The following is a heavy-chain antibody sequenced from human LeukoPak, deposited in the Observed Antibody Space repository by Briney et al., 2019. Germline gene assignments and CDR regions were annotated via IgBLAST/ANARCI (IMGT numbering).Heavy chain of an antibody. CDR1: GFSLSTNGVG. J-gene: IGHJ4*02. D-gene: IGHD3-22*01. Sequence: ESGPTLVNPTQTLTLTCTFSGFSLSTNGVGVGWIRQPPGQALEWLALIYRDDDKRYKSSPKNRLTISKDTSKNQVVLTMTNMDPADTATYYCARISDYDSSGYQKYYFDFWGQGTLVTVSS. CDR3: ARISDYDSSGYQKYYFDF. CDR2: IYRDDDK. V-gene: IGHV2-5*02.